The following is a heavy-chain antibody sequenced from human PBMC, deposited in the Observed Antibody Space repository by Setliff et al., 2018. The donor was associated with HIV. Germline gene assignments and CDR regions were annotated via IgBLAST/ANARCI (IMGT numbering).Heavy chain of an antibody. CDR2: ISGDGDDT. CDR3: ARLAHPRYSGSYYGASAGLFDY. D-gene: IGHD1-26*01. V-gene: IGHV3-23*01. J-gene: IGHJ4*02. Sequence: GSLRLSCAAAGFTYSSYAMTWVRQAPGKGLEWVSGISGDGDDTLYADSVKGRFTIFRDNPKNMVYLQMSSLRAEDTALYYCARLAHPRYSGSYYGASAGLFDYWGQGTLVTVSS. CDR1: GFTYSSYA.